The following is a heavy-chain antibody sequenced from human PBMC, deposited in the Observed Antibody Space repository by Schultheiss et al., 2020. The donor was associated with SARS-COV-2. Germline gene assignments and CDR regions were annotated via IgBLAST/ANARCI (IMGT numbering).Heavy chain of an antibody. CDR3: ASALEL. J-gene: IGHJ4*02. CDR1: GGSISSYY. CDR2: IYYSGST. D-gene: IGHD1-26*01. Sequence: SETLSLTCTVSGGSISSYYWSWIRQPPGKGLEWIGYIYYSGSTNYNPSLKSRVTISVDTSKNQFSLKLSSVTAADTAVYYCASALELWGQGTLVTVSS. V-gene: IGHV4-59*08.